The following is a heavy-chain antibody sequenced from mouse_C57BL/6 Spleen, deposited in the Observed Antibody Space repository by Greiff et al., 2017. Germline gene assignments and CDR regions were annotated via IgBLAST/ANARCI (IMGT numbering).Heavy chain of an antibody. CDR2: ISSGGDYI. CDR3: TRVKEGNYAMDY. CDR1: GFTFSSYA. J-gene: IGHJ4*01. V-gene: IGHV5-9-1*02. Sequence: EVKLVESGEGLVKPGGSLKLSCAASGFTFSSYAMSWVRQTPEKRLEWVAYISSGGDYIYYADTVKGRFTISRDNARNTLYLQMSSLKSEDTAMYYCTRVKEGNYAMDYWGQGTSVTVSS.